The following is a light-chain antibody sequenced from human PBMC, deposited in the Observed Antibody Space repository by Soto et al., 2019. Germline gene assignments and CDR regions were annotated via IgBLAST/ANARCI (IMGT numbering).Light chain of an antibody. Sequence: EIVMTQSPATLSVSPGERATLSCRASQSVSSSYLAWYQQKPGQAPRLLIYGASSRATGIPDRFSGSGSGTDFTLTISRLEPEDFAVYYCQRYGSSRWTFGQGTKVDIK. J-gene: IGKJ1*01. V-gene: IGKV3-20*01. CDR3: QRYGSSRWT. CDR2: GAS. CDR1: QSVSSSY.